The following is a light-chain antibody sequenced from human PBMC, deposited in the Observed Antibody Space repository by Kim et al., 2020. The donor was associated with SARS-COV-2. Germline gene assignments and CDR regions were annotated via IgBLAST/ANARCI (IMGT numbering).Light chain of an antibody. CDR1: HSVSNY. CDR2: DSS. J-gene: IGKJ4*01. Sequence: LSPGERAPLSCRASHSVSNYFAWYQQKPGQAPRLLLYDSSNRATGIPARFSGSGSGTDCTLTISSLEPEDFAIYYCQQRFNWPLTFGGGTKVDIK. CDR3: QQRFNWPLT. V-gene: IGKV3-11*01.